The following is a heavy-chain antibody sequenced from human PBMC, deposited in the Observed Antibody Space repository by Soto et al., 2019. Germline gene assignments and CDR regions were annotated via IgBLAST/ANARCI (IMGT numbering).Heavy chain of an antibody. J-gene: IGHJ4*02. CDR3: AEVGTLSGYFDY. D-gene: IGHD7-27*01. V-gene: IGHV3-23*01. CDR1: GFTFSSYA. CDR2: ISGSGGST. Sequence: GGSLRLSCAASGFTFSSYAMSWVRQAPGKGLEWVSAISGSGGSTYYADSVKGRFTISRDNSKNTLYLQMNSLRAEDTAVYYCAEVGTLSGYFDYWGQGTLVTVSS.